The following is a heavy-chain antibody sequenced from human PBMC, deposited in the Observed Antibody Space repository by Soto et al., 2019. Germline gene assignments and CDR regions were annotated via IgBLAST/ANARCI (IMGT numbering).Heavy chain of an antibody. CDR1: GYGFTTYG. Sequence: QVHLVQSGAEVKKPGASVKVSCKGSGYGFTTYGITWVRQAPGQGLEWMAWISAHNGNTNYAQKLQGRVTVTRDTSTSTAYMELRSMRSDDTAVYYCARERYGEYWGQGALVTVSS. J-gene: IGHJ4*02. CDR3: ARERYGEY. V-gene: IGHV1-18*01. CDR2: ISAHNGNT. D-gene: IGHD3-10*01.